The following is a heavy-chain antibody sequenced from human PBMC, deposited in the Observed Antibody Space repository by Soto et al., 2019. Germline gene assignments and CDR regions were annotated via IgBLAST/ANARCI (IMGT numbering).Heavy chain of an antibody. CDR2: IYWDNDR. Sequence: QITLKESGPTLVEPTQTLTLTCSFSGFSLMNSGVGVGWLRQLPGKTLEWLGIIYWDNDRRYNPSLKTRLTITNHTYKNQVYLTMTYIEPVDTVSLYCAHRGILSCSWGVGWFHPWGQGTPVTVS. J-gene: IGHJ5*02. D-gene: IGHD3-16*01. CDR3: AHRGILSCSWGVGWFHP. CDR1: GFSLMNSGVG. V-gene: IGHV2-5*02.